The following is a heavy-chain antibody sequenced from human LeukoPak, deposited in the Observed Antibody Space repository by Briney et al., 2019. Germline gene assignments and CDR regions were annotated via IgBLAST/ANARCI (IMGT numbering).Heavy chain of an antibody. CDR2: IYYSGST. J-gene: IGHJ5*02. V-gene: IGHV4-59*01. CDR1: GGSISSYY. CDR3: ARVLTHNSNNFGFDP. D-gene: IGHD3-9*01. Sequence: NTSETLSLTCTVSGGSISSYYWSWIRQPPGKGLEWIGYIYYSGSTNYNPSLKSRVTISVDTSKNQFSLKLSSVTAADTAVYYCARVLTHNSNNFGFDPWGQGTLVTVSS.